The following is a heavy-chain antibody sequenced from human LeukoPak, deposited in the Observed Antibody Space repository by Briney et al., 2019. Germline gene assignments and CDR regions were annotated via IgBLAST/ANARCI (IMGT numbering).Heavy chain of an antibody. J-gene: IGHJ4*02. CDR3: ARVQLYDSSGYYY. CDR2: ISAYNGNT. D-gene: IGHD3-22*01. CDR1: GYTFTGYY. Sequence: GASVKVSCKASGYTFTGYYMHWVRQAPGQGLEWMGWISAYNGNTNYAQKLQGRVTMTTDTSTSTAYMELRSLRSDDTAVYYCARVQLYDSSGYYYWGQGTLVTVSS. V-gene: IGHV1-18*04.